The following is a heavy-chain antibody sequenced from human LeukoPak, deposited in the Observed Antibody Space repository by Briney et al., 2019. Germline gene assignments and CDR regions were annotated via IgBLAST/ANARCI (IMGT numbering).Heavy chain of an antibody. D-gene: IGHD1-1*01. J-gene: IGHJ3*02. CDR1: GGTFSSYA. Sequence: GASVKVSCKASGGTFSSYAISWVRQAPGQGLEWMGRIIPILGIANYAQKFQGRVTITADKSTSTAYMELSSLRSEDTAVYYCAKEKDTTPNWYGTFDIWGQGTKVTVSS. CDR3: AKEKDTTPNWYGTFDI. V-gene: IGHV1-69*04. CDR2: IIPILGIA.